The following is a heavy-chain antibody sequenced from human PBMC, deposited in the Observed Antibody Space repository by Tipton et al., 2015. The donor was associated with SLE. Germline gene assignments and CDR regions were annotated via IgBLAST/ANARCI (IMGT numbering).Heavy chain of an antibody. J-gene: IGHJ6*03. D-gene: IGHD3-3*01. CDR3: ARVRPPLSIFGVVKGTDYYYMDV. CDR2: INHSGST. Sequence: TLSLTCAVYGGSFSGYYWSWIRQPPGKGLEWIGEINHSGSTNYNPSLKSRVTISVDTSKNQFSLKLSSVTAADTAVYYCARVRPPLSIFGVVKGTDYYYMDVWGRGTTVIVSS. V-gene: IGHV4-34*01. CDR1: GGSFSGYY.